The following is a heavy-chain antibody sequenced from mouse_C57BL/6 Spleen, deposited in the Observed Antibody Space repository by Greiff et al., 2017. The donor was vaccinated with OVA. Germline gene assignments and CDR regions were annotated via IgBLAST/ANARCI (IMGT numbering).Heavy chain of an antibody. Sequence: QVQLKQSGAELARPGASVKMSCKASGYTFTSYTMHWVKQRPGQGLEWIGYINPSSGYSKYNQKFKDKATLTADKSSSTAYMQLSSLTSVDSAVYYCARADSNRYYYAMDYWGQGTSVTVSS. V-gene: IGHV1-4*01. CDR2: INPSSGYS. D-gene: IGHD2-5*01. CDR1: GYTFTSYT. CDR3: ARADSNRYYYAMDY. J-gene: IGHJ4*01.